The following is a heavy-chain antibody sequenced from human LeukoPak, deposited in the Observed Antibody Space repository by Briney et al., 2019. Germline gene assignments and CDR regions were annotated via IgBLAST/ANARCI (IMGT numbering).Heavy chain of an antibody. CDR1: GFXFSSYG. D-gene: IGHD3-10*01. CDR2: IWYDGSNK. J-gene: IGHJ4*02. CDR3: ARVDRASGSYFDY. V-gene: IGHV3-33*01. Sequence: SLRLSCAASGFXFSSYGMHWVRQAPGKGLEWXXVIWYDGSNKYYADSVKGRFTISRDNSKNTLYLQMNSLRAEDTAVYYCARVDRASGSYFDYWGQGTLVTVSS.